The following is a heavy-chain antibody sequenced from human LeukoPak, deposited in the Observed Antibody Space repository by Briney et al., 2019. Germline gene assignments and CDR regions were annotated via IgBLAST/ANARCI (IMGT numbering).Heavy chain of an antibody. J-gene: IGHJ4*02. CDR3: VRDLNWAFDY. CDR2: IRSESSST. CDR1: GFTFRSYE. Sequence: GGSLRLSCAASGFTFRSYEMNWVRQAPGKELEWISNIRSESSSTTYADSVKGRFTISRDNAKNSLYLQINSLRAEDTAVYYCVRDLNWAFDYWGQGTLVTVSS. V-gene: IGHV3-48*03. D-gene: IGHD3-16*01.